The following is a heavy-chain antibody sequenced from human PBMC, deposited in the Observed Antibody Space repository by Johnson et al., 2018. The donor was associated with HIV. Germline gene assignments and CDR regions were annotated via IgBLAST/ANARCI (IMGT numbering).Heavy chain of an antibody. CDR3: ARGGSCYNAHFDI. V-gene: IGHV3-33*01. CDR1: GFTFSSYG. CDR2: IWFDGTNK. D-gene: IGHD2-15*01. Sequence: QVQLVESGGGLVQPGRSLRLSCAASGFTFSSYGMHWVRQAPGKGLEWVAVIWFDGTNKYYADSVKGRFTISRDNSKNTLYLQMNSLRAEDTAVYYCARGGSCYNAHFDIWGQGTMVTVSS. J-gene: IGHJ3*02.